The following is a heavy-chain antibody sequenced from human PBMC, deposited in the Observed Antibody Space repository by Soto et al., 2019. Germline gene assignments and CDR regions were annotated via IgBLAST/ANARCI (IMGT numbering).Heavy chain of an antibody. V-gene: IGHV4-39*01. Sequence: SETLSLTCSVSGDSISNSRFYWAWIRQPPGEGLEWIGSIYHTGNAYYNPSLKSRVTISVDTSKNQFSLKLTSVTAADAALYYCARDFFDSSDYTTNSFDPWGQGTLVTLSS. CDR1: GDSISNSRFY. D-gene: IGHD3-22*01. CDR3: ARDFFDSSDYTTNSFDP. J-gene: IGHJ5*02. CDR2: IYHTGNA.